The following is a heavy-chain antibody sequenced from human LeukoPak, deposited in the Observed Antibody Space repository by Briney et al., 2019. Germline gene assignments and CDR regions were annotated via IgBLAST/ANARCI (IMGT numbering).Heavy chain of an antibody. CDR2: ISFSGANT. V-gene: IGHV3-23*01. CDR3: AKGGYDYAEYVDY. D-gene: IGHD3-16*01. J-gene: IGHJ4*02. CDR1: GFTFSNYG. Sequence: GGSLRLSCVASGFTFSNYGMSWVRQAPGKGLEWVSRISFSGANTYYADSVRGRFTISRDKSENTLFLQMNSLRAEDTAVYYCAKGGYDYAEYVDYWGQGTLVTVSS.